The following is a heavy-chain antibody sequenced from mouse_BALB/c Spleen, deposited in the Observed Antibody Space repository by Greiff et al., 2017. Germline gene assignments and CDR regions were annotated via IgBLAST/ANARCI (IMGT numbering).Heavy chain of an antibody. Sequence: EVQRVESGPGLVKPSQSLSLTCTVTGYSITSDYAWNWIRQFPGNKLEWMGYISYSGSTSYNPSLKSRISITRDTSKNQFFLQLNSVTTEDTATYYCARFGNYVGFDYWGQGTTLTVSS. CDR1: GYSITSDYA. D-gene: IGHD2-1*01. CDR2: ISYSGST. CDR3: ARFGNYVGFDY. V-gene: IGHV3-2*02. J-gene: IGHJ2*01.